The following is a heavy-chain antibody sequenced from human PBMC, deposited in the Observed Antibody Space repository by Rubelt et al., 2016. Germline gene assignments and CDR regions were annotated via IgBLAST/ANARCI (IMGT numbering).Heavy chain of an antibody. CDR3: AGVIWGSGWSNNWFDP. CDR2: INAGNGNT. CDR1: GYTFTGYY. D-gene: IGHD6-19*01. V-gene: IGHV1-3*01. Sequence: QVQLVQSGAEVKKPGASVKVSCKASGYTFTGYYMHWVRQAPGQRLEWLGWINAGNGNTKYSQKVQGRVTLTRETSASTAFMELSSLRSEDTAVYYCAGVIWGSGWSNNWFDPWGQGTLVTVSS. J-gene: IGHJ5*02.